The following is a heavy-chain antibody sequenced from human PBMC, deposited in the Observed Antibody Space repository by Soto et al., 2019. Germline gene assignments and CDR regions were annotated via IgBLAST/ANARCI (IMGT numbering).Heavy chain of an antibody. CDR2: ISGSGGST. V-gene: IGHV3-23*01. D-gene: IGHD3-16*01. Sequence: GGYLKLSCSSSGFAVSSYSMSWVRHPPWKGLEWVSAISGSGGSTYYADSVKGRFTISGDNSKNTLYLQMSSLRAEDTAVYYFERGDSPVHSVVPYWGQGMWVTVSS. CDR1: GFAVSSYS. CDR3: ERGDSPVHSVVPY. J-gene: IGHJ4*02.